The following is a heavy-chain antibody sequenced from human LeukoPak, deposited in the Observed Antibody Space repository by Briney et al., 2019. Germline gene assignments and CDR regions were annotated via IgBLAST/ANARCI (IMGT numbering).Heavy chain of an antibody. V-gene: IGHV3-74*01. CDR1: GFTFSSYW. D-gene: IGHD4-17*01. J-gene: IGHJ3*02. Sequence: PGGSLRLSCAASGFTFSSYWMHWVRQAPGKGLVWVSRINSDGSSTSYADSVKGRFTISRDNAKNTLYLQMNSLRAEDTAVYYCAREERDDYGDYHAFDIWGQGTMVTVSA. CDR3: AREERDDYGDYHAFDI. CDR2: INSDGSST.